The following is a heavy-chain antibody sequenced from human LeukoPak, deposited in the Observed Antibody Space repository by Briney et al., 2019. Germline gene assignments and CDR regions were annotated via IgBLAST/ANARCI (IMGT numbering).Heavy chain of an antibody. CDR1: GFTFSSYW. CDR2: IWYDGSNK. J-gene: IGHJ6*02. CDR3: ARDGGYSSSWTHLYYYGMDV. D-gene: IGHD6-13*01. V-gene: IGHV3-33*08. Sequence: GGSLRLSCAASGFTFSSYWMHWVRQAPGKGLEWVAVIWYDGSNKYYADSVKGRFTISRDNSKNTLYLQMNSLRAEDTAVYYCARDGGYSSSWTHLYYYGMDVWGQGTTVTVSS.